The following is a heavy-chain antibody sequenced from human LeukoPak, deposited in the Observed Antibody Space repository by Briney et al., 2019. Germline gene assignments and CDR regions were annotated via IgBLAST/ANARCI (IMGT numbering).Heavy chain of an antibody. CDR3: ARYSSSSTYFDY. Sequence: PGGSLRLSCAASGFTFSTYWRSWVRQAPGKGPEWVANIKQDGSEKYYADSVRGRFTLSRDNAKNSLYMQMNSLRDEDTAVYYCARYSSSSTYFDYWGQGTLVTVSS. CDR2: IKQDGSEK. CDR1: GFTFSTYW. D-gene: IGHD6-6*01. J-gene: IGHJ4*02. V-gene: IGHV3-7*05.